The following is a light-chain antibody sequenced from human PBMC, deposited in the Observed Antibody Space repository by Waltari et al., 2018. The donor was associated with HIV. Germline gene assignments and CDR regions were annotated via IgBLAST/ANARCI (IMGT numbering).Light chain of an antibody. CDR3: QQYDVWPLT. V-gene: IGKV3-15*01. Sequence: DILLTQSPPTLSLSPGVRGTLSCRASQTVGLNVAWYQQIPGQPPKLLVYGASIRASGVSSRFTGSGSGTEFTLTITSVRSEDFAMYFCQQYDVWPLTFGGGTNVDLK. CDR2: GAS. CDR1: QTVGLN. J-gene: IGKJ4*01.